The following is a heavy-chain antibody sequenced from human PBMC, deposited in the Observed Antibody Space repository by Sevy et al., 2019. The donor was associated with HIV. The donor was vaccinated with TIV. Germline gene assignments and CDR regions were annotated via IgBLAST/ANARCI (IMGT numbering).Heavy chain of an antibody. CDR1: GFTFSTYE. CDR3: ARACTAAGYKSGPIDAFDV. Sequence: GGSLRLSCAASGFTFSTYEMHWVRQVAGEGLEWVSGIGTLLDTYYAASVKGRFIISRDNAKNSLFLQMNSLRAGDTAIYYCARACTAAGYKSGPIDAFDVWGQGTVVTVSS. V-gene: IGHV3-13*01. J-gene: IGHJ3*01. D-gene: IGHD6-13*01. CDR2: IGTLLDT.